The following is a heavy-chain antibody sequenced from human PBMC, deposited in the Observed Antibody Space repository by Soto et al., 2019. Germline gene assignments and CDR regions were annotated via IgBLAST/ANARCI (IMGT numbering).Heavy chain of an antibody. Sequence: GGSLRLSCAASGFTFSSYAMNRVRQAPGKGLEWVSVISGSGDSTYYADSVKGRFTISRDNSKNTLYLQMNSLRAEDTAVYYCSRRSSGWYFDYWGQGTLVTVSS. CDR1: GFTFSSYA. CDR3: SRRSSGWYFDY. V-gene: IGHV3-23*01. CDR2: ISGSGDST. J-gene: IGHJ4*02. D-gene: IGHD6-19*01.